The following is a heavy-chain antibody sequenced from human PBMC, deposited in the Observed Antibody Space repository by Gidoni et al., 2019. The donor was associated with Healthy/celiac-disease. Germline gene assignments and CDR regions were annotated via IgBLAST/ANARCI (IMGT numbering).Heavy chain of an antibody. CDR2: IYYSGST. CDR3: ARLHYYDSSGYYFDY. CDR1: GGSISSYY. V-gene: IGHV4-59*08. J-gene: IGHJ4*02. Sequence: QVQLQESGPGLVKPSETLSLTCTVSGGSISSYYWSWIRQPPGKELEWIVYIYYSGSTNYNPSLKSRVTISVDTSKNQFSLKLSSVTAADTAVYYCARLHYYDSSGYYFDYWGQGTLVTVSS. D-gene: IGHD3-22*01.